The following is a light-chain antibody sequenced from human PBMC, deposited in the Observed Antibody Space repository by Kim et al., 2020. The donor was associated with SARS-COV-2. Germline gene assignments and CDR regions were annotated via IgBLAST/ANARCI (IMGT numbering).Light chain of an antibody. CDR1: SLRSYY. V-gene: IGLV3-19*01. CDR2: GKD. CDR3: NSRDSNDYVV. Sequence: SSELTQDPAVSVALGQTVRITCQGDSLRSYYATWYQQKPGQAPKVVFYGKDNRPSGVPDRFSGSSSGNTAYLTITGTQAGDEADYYCNSRDSNDYVVFGG. J-gene: IGLJ2*01.